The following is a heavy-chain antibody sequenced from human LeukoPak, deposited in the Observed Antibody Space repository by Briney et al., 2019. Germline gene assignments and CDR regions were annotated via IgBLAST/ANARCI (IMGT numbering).Heavy chain of an antibody. J-gene: IGHJ3*02. CDR1: GYTFTRHY. Sequence: ASVKVSCKASGYTFTRHYMNWVRQAPGQGLEWMGKINPSSGGTGYAQKFQGRVTMTRDTSTSTVYMELTSLRSADTVVYYCARDGLYCTNGVCSSDIWGQGTLVTVSS. CDR3: ARDGLYCTNGVCSSDI. CDR2: INPSSGGT. D-gene: IGHD2-8*01. V-gene: IGHV1-46*01.